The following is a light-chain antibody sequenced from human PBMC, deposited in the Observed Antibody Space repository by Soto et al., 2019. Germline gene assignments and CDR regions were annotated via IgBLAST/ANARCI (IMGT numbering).Light chain of an antibody. CDR2: SNN. CDR3: APWDDSLNGPV. J-gene: IGLJ2*01. Sequence: QYVLTQPPSASGTPGQRVTISCSGSSSNIGSNTVNWYQQLPGTAPKLLIYSNNQRPSGVPDRFSGSKSGTSASLAISGLQSEDEADYYCAPWDDSLNGPVFGGGTQLTVL. V-gene: IGLV1-44*01. CDR1: SSNIGSNT.